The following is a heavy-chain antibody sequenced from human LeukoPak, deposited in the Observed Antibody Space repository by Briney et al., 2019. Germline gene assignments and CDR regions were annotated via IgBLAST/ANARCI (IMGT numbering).Heavy chain of an antibody. CDR2: INPNSGGT. CDR3: ARDLGPWLVQGAFDI. Sequence: ASVNVSCTASAYTFTAYYMHWVRQAPGQGLEWMGWINPNSGGTNYAQKFQGRVTMTRDTSISTAYMELSRLRSDDTAVYYCARDLGPWLVQGAFDIWGQGTMVTVSS. D-gene: IGHD6-19*01. V-gene: IGHV1-2*02. J-gene: IGHJ3*02. CDR1: AYTFTAYY.